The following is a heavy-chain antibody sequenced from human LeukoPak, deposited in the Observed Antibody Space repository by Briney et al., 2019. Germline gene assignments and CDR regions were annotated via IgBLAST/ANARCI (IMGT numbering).Heavy chain of an antibody. J-gene: IGHJ5*01. D-gene: IGHD2-21*01. CDR3: VKDPRDTYGTNWFVS. CDR1: GFSFGNYA. CDR2: ISGTGGAT. V-gene: IGHV3-23*01. Sequence: GGSLRLSCVASGFSFGNYAMSWVRQAPGKGLQWVSQISGTGGATWYAGFARDRFTISRDNSKKTLYLQMSGMRVEDTAMYYCVKDPRDTYGTNWFVSWGQGTLLIVSS.